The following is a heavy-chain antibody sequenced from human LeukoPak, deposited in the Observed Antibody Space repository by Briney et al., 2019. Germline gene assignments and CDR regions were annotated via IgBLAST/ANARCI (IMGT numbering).Heavy chain of an antibody. CDR2: IKQDGSAK. J-gene: IGHJ4*02. V-gene: IGHV3-7*01. D-gene: IGHD6-13*01. CDR3: ATWSGSSSFFFDY. CDR1: GFTFSSYW. Sequence: GGSLRLSCAASGFTFSSYWMSWVRQAPGKGLEWVASIKQDGSAKDYVDSVKGRFTISRDNGKNSLHLQMISLRGQDTAVYYCATWSGSSSFFFDYWGQGILVAVSS.